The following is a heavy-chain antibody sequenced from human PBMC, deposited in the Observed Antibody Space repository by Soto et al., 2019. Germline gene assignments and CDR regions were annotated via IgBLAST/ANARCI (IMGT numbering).Heavy chain of an antibody. D-gene: IGHD4-17*01. V-gene: IGHV1-69*01. CDR2: IIPIFGTA. Sequence: QVRLVQSGAEVKKPGSSVKVSCKASGGTFSSYAISWVRQAPGQGLEWMGGIIPIFGTANYAQKFQGRVTITADESTSTAYMELSSLRSEDTAVYYCARDRLPYGGNSFFFSRWGQGTLVTVSS. CDR3: ARDRLPYGGNSFFFSR. J-gene: IGHJ4*02. CDR1: GGTFSSYA.